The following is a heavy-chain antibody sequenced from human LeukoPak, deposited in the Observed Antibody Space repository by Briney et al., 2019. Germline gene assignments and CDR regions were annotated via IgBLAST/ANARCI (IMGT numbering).Heavy chain of an antibody. J-gene: IGHJ5*02. D-gene: IGHD2-2*01. Sequence: SETLSLTCTVSGGSIRSSSYYWGWIRQPPGKGLEGIGTIYYSGSTYYNPSLKSRVTISVDTSKNQFSLKLISVTAADTAVYYCARGRDSKYRGWFDPWGQGTLVTVSS. V-gene: IGHV4-39*07. CDR1: GGSIRSSSYY. CDR2: IYYSGST. CDR3: ARGRDSKYRGWFDP.